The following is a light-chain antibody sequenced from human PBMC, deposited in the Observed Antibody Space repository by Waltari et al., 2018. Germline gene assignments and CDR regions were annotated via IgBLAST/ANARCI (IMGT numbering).Light chain of an antibody. CDR3: CSFSDKFTYV. J-gene: IGLJ1*01. Sequence: QSALTQPRSVSGSPGQSVTIPCTGTIRDVGDYNYVSWYQQHPGNAPKLLIFDVNNRPSGVPDRFSGSKSGNTASLTISGLQVEDEADYYCCSFSDKFTYVFGTGTEVTVL. CDR1: IRDVGDYNY. CDR2: DVN. V-gene: IGLV2-11*01.